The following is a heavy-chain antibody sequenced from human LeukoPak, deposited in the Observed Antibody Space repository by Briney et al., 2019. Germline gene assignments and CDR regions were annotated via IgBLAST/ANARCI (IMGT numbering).Heavy chain of an antibody. V-gene: IGHV3-7*05. CDR2: INQDGSAK. J-gene: IGHJ4*02. CDR3: AKESGKFDY. CDR1: GFTFSSYW. Sequence: GGSLRLSCAASGFTFSSYWMNWVRQAPGKGLEWVANINQDGSAKYFVDSVKGRFSISRDNSKNSLYLEMNSLRTEDAAMYYCAKESGKFDYWGQGTLVAVSS.